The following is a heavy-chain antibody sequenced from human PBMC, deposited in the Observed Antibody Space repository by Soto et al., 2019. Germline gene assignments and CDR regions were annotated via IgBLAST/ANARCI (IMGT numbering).Heavy chain of an antibody. CDR2: IYYSGST. D-gene: IGHD3-22*01. CDR1: GGSISRYY. CDR3: ARDSHFYDSSGYPYYSQYGMDA. J-gene: IGHJ6*02. V-gene: IGHV4-59*01. Sequence: SETLSLTCTVSGGSISRYYWSWIRQPPGKRLEWIGYIYYSGSTNYNPSLKSQVTISVNTSKNHFSLKLSSVTAAETPVYYCARDSHFYDSSGYPYYSQYGMDAWGPGTTVTVSS.